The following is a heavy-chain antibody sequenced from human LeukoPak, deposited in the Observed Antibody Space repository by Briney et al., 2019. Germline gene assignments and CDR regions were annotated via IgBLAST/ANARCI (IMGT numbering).Heavy chain of an antibody. CDR3: ARDTYCSGGSCVRDY. Sequence: GGSLRLSCAASGFTFDDYGMSWVRQAPGKGLEWVSGINWSGRSTGYAESVKGRFTISRDNAKNTLYLQMNSLRAEDTALYYCARDTYCSGGSCVRDYWGQGTLVTVSS. V-gene: IGHV3-20*04. CDR1: GFTFDDYG. D-gene: IGHD2-15*01. CDR2: INWSGRST. J-gene: IGHJ4*02.